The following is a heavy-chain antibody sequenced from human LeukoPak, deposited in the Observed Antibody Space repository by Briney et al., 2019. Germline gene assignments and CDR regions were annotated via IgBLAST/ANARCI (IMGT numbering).Heavy chain of an antibody. V-gene: IGHV3-30*02. CDR2: IAHHGNNK. Sequence: GGSLRLSCAASGFTFSRSAMHWVRQGPGKGLEWVAYIAHHGNNKYYADPVKGRFTISRDNSKGTLFLQMNSLRVDDTAVYYCAKDGSWSCTDWGQGTLVRVSS. CDR3: AKDGSWSCTD. CDR1: GFTFSRSA. J-gene: IGHJ4*02. D-gene: IGHD2-8*02.